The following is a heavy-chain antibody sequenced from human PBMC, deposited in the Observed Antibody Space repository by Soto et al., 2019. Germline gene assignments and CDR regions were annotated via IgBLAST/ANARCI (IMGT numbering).Heavy chain of an antibody. CDR1: GFTFSSYG. Sequence: SLRLSCAASGFTFSSYGMHWVRQAPGKGLEWVAVIWYDGSNKYYADSVKGRFTISRDNSKNTLYLQMNSLRAEDTAVYYCARGYCSSTSCCSFDYWGQGTLVTVSS. CDR3: ARGYCSSTSCCSFDY. V-gene: IGHV3-33*01. D-gene: IGHD2-2*01. CDR2: IWYDGSNK. J-gene: IGHJ4*02.